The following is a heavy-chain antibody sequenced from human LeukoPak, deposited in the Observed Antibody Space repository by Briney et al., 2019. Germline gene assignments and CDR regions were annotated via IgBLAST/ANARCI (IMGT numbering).Heavy chain of an antibody. CDR1: GFTLSSYI. V-gene: IGHV3-21*01. CDR3: ARDFGFDP. CDR2: ISSSSSYI. J-gene: IGHJ5*02. Sequence: PGGSLRLSCAAPGFTLSSYIMNSVRQAPGKGLEWVSSISSSSSYIYYADSVKGRFTISRDNAKNSLYLQMNSLRAEDTAVYYCARDFGFDPWGQGTLVTVSS.